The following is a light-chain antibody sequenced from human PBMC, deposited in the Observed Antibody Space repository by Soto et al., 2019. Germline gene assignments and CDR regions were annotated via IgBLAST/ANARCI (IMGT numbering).Light chain of an antibody. V-gene: IGKV1-12*01. J-gene: IGKJ2*01. CDR3: QQANSFPHT. CDR2: DAS. CDR1: QSISSW. Sequence: GDRVTITCRASQSISSWLAWYQQKPGKAPKLLIYDASSLESGVPSRFSGSGSGTEFTLTISSLQPEDFATYYCQQANSFPHTFGQGTKLEIK.